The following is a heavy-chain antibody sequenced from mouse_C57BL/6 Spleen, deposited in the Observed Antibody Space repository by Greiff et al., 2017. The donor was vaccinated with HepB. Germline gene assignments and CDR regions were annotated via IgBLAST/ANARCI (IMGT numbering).Heavy chain of an antibody. CDR2: FYPGSGSI. D-gene: IGHD1-1*01. Sequence: VKLMESGAELVKPGASVKLSCKASGYTFTEYTIHWVKQRSGQGLEWIGWFYPGSGSIKYNEKFKDKATLTADKSSSTVYMELSRLTSEDSAVYFCARHEDFGSSHWYFDVWGTGTTVTVSS. CDR1: GYTFTEYT. V-gene: IGHV1-62-2*01. J-gene: IGHJ1*03. CDR3: ARHEDFGSSHWYFDV.